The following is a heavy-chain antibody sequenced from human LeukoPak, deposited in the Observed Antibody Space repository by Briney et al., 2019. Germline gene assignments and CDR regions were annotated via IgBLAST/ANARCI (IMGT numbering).Heavy chain of an antibody. CDR3: ARVWEGAFDI. CDR1: GGSISSHY. Sequence: PSETLSLTCTVSGGSISSHYWSWIRQPPGEGLEWIGYIYYSGSTNYNPSLKSRVTISVDTSKNQFSLKLTSVTAADTAVYYCARVWEGAFDIWGQGTMVTVSS. J-gene: IGHJ3*02. CDR2: IYYSGST. V-gene: IGHV4-59*11. D-gene: IGHD1-26*01.